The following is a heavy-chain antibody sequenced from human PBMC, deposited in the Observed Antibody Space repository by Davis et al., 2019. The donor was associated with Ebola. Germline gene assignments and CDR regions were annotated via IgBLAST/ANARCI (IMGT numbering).Heavy chain of an antibody. D-gene: IGHD2-15*01. CDR2: LSASGGTP. CDR1: GFTFSSYA. Sequence: PGGSLRLSCAASGFTFSSYAMSWVRQAPGKGLEWVSTLSASGGTPYYADSVKGRFTISRENSKNTLYLHMTSLRAEDTAVYYCAKSPYCSDRTCTRLFYYYYMDVWGKGTTVSVS. CDR3: AKSPYCSDRTCTRLFYYYYMDV. J-gene: IGHJ6*03. V-gene: IGHV3-23*01.